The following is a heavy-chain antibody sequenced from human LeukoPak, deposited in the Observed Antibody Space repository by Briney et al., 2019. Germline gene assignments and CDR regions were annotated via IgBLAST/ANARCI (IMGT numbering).Heavy chain of an antibody. CDR3: ARRLVTAGITDFFDS. D-gene: IGHD2-2*01. CDR2: ISPAGDST. CDR1: GFTFSDYS. J-gene: IGHJ4*02. Sequence: GGSPRLSCTASGFTFSDYSMSWVRQAPGAGLEWVSAISPAGDSTTDADSVKGRFTISRDNSKSTLYLQMNGLTAEDTALYYCARRLVTAGITDFFDSWGQGTLVSVSS. V-gene: IGHV3-23*01.